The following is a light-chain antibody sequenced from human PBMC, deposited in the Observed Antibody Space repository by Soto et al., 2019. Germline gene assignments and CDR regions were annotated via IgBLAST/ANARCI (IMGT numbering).Light chain of an antibody. Sequence: DIQMTQSPSTLSASVGDRVTITCRASQSISTWLSWYQQKPGEAPDLLIYAASTLQSGVPPRFSGSGSGTDFTLAISSLQPEDSATYYCLQDINYPWTFGQGTKVDIK. J-gene: IGKJ1*01. V-gene: IGKV1-5*01. CDR2: AAS. CDR3: LQDINYPWT. CDR1: QSISTW.